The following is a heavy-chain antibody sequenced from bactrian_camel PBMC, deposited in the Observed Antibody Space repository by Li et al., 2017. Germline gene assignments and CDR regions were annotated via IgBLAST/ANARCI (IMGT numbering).Heavy chain of an antibody. Sequence: HVQLVESGGGSVQAGTSLTLTCSGYFDDDHCMGWFRQVPGKQREKVALIGSDKATHYSQSVKGRFTISKDNAKNTWTLQMNSLVPEDTGMYICAADRLSLVPRMGSDANPRDTGYWGQGTQVTV. CDR2: IGSDKAT. D-gene: IGHD4*01. CDR1: GYFDDDHC. V-gene: IGHV3S53*01. CDR3: AADRLSLVPRMGSDANPRDTGY. J-gene: IGHJ6*01.